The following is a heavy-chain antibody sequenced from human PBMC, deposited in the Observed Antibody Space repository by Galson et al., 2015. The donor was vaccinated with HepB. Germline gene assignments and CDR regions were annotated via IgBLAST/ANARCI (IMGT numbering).Heavy chain of an antibody. V-gene: IGHV3-11*06. CDR3: ARDGSKSRFGELLTYYYCDR. J-gene: IGHJ2*01. D-gene: IGHD3-10*01. CDR1: GFTFRDYY. Sequence: SLRLSCAASGFTFRDYYMSWIRQAPGKGLEWISYISSKSRYTSYADSVKGRFTISRDNAKNSLYLQMNSLRAGDTAVYYCARDGSKSRFGELLTYYYCDRWGRGTPVTVSS. CDR2: ISSKSRYT.